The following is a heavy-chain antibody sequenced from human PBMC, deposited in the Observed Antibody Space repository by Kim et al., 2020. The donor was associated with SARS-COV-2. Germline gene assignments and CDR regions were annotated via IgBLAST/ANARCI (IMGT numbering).Heavy chain of an antibody. Sequence: SVKGRFTISRDNSKNTLYLQMNSLRAEDTAVYYCARPWPARGAAAETFDYWGQGTLVTVSS. J-gene: IGHJ4*02. D-gene: IGHD6-13*01. V-gene: IGHV3-30*07. CDR3: ARPWPARGAAAETFDY.